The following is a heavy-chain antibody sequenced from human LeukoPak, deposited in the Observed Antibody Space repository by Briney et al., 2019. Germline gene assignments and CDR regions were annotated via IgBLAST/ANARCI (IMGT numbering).Heavy chain of an antibody. D-gene: IGHD3-22*01. CDR2: IYYSGST. Sequence: NPPETLSLTCTVSGGSISSSGYYWGWIRQPPGKGLEWIGSIYYSGSTYYNPSLKSRVTISVDTSKNQFSLKLSSVTAADTAVYYCARRTGGYYYDSSGYYYCAFDIWGQGTMVTVSS. CDR1: GGSISSSGYY. CDR3: ARRTGGYYYDSSGYYYCAFDI. V-gene: IGHV4-39*01. J-gene: IGHJ3*02.